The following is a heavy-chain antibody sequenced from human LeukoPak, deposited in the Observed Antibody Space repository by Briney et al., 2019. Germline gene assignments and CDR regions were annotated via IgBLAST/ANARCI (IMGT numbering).Heavy chain of an antibody. V-gene: IGHV3-21*01. CDR1: GFTFSDFS. J-gene: IGHJ4*02. CDR3: ARGSMGRTTGPHYD. D-gene: IGHD1-26*01. Sequence: PGESLRLSCAASGFTFSDFSMSWVRQAPGRGLEWVSVITSNSYIFDADSVKGRFTISRDNAKKSLYLRMNSLRAEDTAVYYCARGSMGRTTGPHYDWGRGTLVTVSS. CDR2: ITSNSYI.